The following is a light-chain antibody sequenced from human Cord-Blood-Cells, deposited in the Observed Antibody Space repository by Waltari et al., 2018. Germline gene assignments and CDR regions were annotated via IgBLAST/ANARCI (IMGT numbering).Light chain of an antibody. CDR3: QQYYSTPYT. CDR2: AAS. Sequence: DIQMTQSPSPLSASVGDRVTITCRASQGISNSLTWYQQKPGKAPKLLLYAASRLESGVPSRFSGSGSGTDYTLTISSLQPEDFATYYCQQYYSTPYTFGQGTKLEIK. V-gene: IGKV1-NL1*01. J-gene: IGKJ2*01. CDR1: QGISNS.